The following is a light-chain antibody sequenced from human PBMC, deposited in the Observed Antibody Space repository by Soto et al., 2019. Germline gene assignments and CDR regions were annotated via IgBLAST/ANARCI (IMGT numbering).Light chain of an antibody. J-gene: IGLJ1*01. CDR1: SSNIGAGYD. CDR2: EVN. V-gene: IGLV1-40*01. Sequence: QSVLTQPPSVSGAPGQRVTISCTGSSSNIGAGYDVHWYQQLPGAAPKLMISEVNNRPSGVSNRFSGSKSGNTAYLTISGLQVEDEAEYFCFSFTTTSTNVFGTGTKVTVL. CDR3: FSFTTTSTNV.